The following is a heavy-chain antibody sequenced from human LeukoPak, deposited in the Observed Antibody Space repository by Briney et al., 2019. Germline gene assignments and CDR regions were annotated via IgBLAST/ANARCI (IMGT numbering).Heavy chain of an antibody. D-gene: IGHD3-10*01. V-gene: IGHV1-18*01. Sequence: ASVKVSCKASGYTFTSYGISWVRQAPGQGLEWMGWISAYNGNTNYAQKLQGRVTMTTDTSTSTAYMELRSLRSDDTAVYYCASSITMVRGVIIPDAFDIWGQGTMVTVSS. CDR1: GYTFTSYG. J-gene: IGHJ3*02. CDR2: ISAYNGNT. CDR3: ASSITMVRGVIIPDAFDI.